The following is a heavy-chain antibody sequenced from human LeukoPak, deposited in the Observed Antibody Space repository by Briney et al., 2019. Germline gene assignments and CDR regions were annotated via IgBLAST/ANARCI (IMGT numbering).Heavy chain of an antibody. J-gene: IGHJ6*03. CDR1: GGTFSSYA. V-gene: IGHV1-69*13. CDR2: IIPIFGTA. D-gene: IGHD4-11*01. Sequence: SVTVSCKASGGTFSSYAISWVRQAPGQGLEWMGGIIPIFGTANYAQKFQGRVTITADESTSTAYMELSSLRSEDTAVYYCAREGRVTTSPLVGYYYYMDVWGKGTTVTVSS. CDR3: AREGRVTTSPLVGYYYYMDV.